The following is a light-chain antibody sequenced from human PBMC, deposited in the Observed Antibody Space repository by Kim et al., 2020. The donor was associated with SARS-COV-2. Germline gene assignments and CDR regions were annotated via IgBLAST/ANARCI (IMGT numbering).Light chain of an antibody. CDR2: AAS. CDR1: QGVGSY. CDR3: QQLNSYPLFT. J-gene: IGKJ3*01. Sequence: SVGNRVTITCRASQGVGSYLAWYQQKPGKAPKLLIYAASTLQSGVPSRFSGSGSGTEFTLTISSLQPEDFATYYCQQLNSYPLFTFGPGTKVDIK. V-gene: IGKV1-9*01.